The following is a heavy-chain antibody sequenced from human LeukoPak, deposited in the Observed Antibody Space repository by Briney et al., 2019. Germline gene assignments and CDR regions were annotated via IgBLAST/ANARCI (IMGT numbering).Heavy chain of an antibody. Sequence: GGSLRLSCSASGFTSSSYAMHWVRQAPGKGLEYVSAISSNGGSTYYADSVKGGFTISRDNSKNTLYLQMSSLRAEDMAVYYCVKEWELVIFDYWGQGTLVTVSS. CDR1: GFTSSSYA. D-gene: IGHD1-26*01. J-gene: IGHJ4*02. CDR3: VKEWELVIFDY. CDR2: ISSNGGST. V-gene: IGHV3-64D*06.